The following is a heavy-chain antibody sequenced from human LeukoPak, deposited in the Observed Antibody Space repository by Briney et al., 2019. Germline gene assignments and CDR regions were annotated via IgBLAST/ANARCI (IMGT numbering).Heavy chain of an antibody. J-gene: IGHJ5*02. CDR3: ARAYVVAAAGNRTRKSRNWFDP. Sequence: ASVKVSCKTSGYTFSNYYMHWVRQAPGQGLEWMGIINPSGGSTSYAQKFQGRVTMTRDTSTSTVYMELSSLRSEDTAVYYCARAYVVAAAGNRTRKSRNWFDPWGQGTLVTVSS. CDR2: INPSGGST. CDR1: GYTFSNYY. D-gene: IGHD6-13*01. V-gene: IGHV1-46*01.